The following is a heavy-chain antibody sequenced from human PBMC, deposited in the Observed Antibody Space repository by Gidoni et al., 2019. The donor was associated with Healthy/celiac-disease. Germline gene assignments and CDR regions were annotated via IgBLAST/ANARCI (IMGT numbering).Heavy chain of an antibody. D-gene: IGHD3-10*01. CDR3: ARVQKRITMVRGVTRLNWFDP. CDR1: GGSFSGYY. Sequence: QVQLQQWGAGLLKPSETLSLTCAVYGGSFSGYYWRWIRQPPGKGLEWIGEINHSGSTNYNPSLKSRVTISVDTSKNQFSLKLSSVTVADTAVYYCARVQKRITMVRGVTRLNWFDPWGQGTLVTVSS. CDR2: INHSGST. J-gene: IGHJ5*02. V-gene: IGHV4-34*02.